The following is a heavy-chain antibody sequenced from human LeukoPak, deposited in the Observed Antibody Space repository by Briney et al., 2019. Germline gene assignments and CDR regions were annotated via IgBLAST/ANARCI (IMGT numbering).Heavy chain of an antibody. CDR3: AKDRPNFYETSGAYYKPKGDF. CDR2: VTSSGRTP. V-gene: IGHV3-23*01. J-gene: IGHJ4*02. D-gene: IGHD3-10*01. Sequence: VGSLRLSCEASGFTFNTRAMSWVRQAPEKGLEWVASVTSSGRTPYYADSVRGRFTISRDNSKNTLYLQMNSLRGEDTAVYYCAKDRPNFYETSGAYYKPKGDFWGQGSLVTVSS. CDR1: GFTFNTRA.